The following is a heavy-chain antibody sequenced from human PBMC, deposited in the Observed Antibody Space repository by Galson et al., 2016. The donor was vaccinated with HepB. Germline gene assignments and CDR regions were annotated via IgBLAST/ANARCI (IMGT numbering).Heavy chain of an antibody. CDR3: AKGGCGGSCYGQRGNDP. J-gene: IGHJ5*02. Sequence: ETLSLTCTVSGGSISSSGYYWGWIRQPPGKGLEWIGSIYYSGTTYYNPSLKSRVTISLDTPKNQFSLKLSSVTAADTAVYYCAKGGCGGSCYGQRGNDPWGQGTLVTVSS. CDR2: IYYSGTT. CDR1: GGSISSSGYY. D-gene: IGHD2-15*01. V-gene: IGHV4-39*07.